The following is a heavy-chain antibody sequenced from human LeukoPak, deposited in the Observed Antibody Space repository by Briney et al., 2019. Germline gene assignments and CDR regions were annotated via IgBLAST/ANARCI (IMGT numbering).Heavy chain of an antibody. J-gene: IGHJ4*02. CDR2: ISVSGNT. CDR1: GFTFSSYA. D-gene: IGHD3-10*01. CDR3: ANHPYYYGSGSSHDY. V-gene: IGHV3-23*01. Sequence: GGSLRLSCAASGFTFSSYAMSWVRQAPGKGLEWVSAISVSGNTYHADSVKGRFTISRDSSKNTLYLQMNSLRAEDAAVYYCANHPYYYGSGSSHDYWGQGTLVTVSS.